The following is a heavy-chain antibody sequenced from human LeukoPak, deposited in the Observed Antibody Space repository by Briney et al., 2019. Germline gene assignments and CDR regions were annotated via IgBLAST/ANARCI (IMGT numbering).Heavy chain of an antibody. CDR3: ARDLGYSSGPNY. CDR2: ISDSGRTI. D-gene: IGHD6-19*01. CDR1: GFSFSNYG. V-gene: IGHV3-48*01. Sequence: PGGSLRLSCAASGFSFSNYGMSWVRQAPGKGLEWFSYISDSGRTIYYADSVKGRFTISRDNAKNLLYLQMNSLRAEDTAVYYCARDLGYSSGPNYWGQGTRVTVSS. J-gene: IGHJ4*02.